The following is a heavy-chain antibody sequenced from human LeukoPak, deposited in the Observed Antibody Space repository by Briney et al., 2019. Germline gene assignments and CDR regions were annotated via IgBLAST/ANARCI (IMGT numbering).Heavy chain of an antibody. J-gene: IGHJ4*02. D-gene: IGHD3-22*01. CDR2: INAGNGNT. V-gene: IGHV1-3*01. Sequence: ASVKVSCKASGYTFTSYAMHWVRQAPGQRLEWMGWINAGNGNTNYAQKLQGRVTMTTDTSTSTAYMELRSLRSDDTAVYYCARDPGQEGYDSSGYSDYWGQGTLVTVSS. CDR1: GYTFTSYA. CDR3: ARDPGQEGYDSSGYSDY.